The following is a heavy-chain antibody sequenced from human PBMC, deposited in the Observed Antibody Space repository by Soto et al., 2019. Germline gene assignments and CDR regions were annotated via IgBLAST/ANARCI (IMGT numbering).Heavy chain of an antibody. J-gene: IGHJ4*02. CDR2: IYSDGNT. CDR1: GFTVSSNY. Sequence: EVQLVESGGGLIQPGGSLRLSCAASGFTVSSNYMTWVRQAPRKGLEWVSAIYSDGNTYYADSVKGRFTISRDNSKHTLFLQMNSLRAEDTAVYYCARYSNSWYAYFDYWGRGTLVTVSS. D-gene: IGHD6-13*01. V-gene: IGHV3-53*01. CDR3: ARYSNSWYAYFDY.